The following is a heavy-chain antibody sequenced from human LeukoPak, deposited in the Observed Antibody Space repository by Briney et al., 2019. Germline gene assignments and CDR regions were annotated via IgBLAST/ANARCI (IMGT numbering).Heavy chain of an antibody. V-gene: IGHV3-30*18. CDR2: ISYDGSNK. J-gene: IGHJ4*02. Sequence: GGSLRLSCAASGFTFSSYGMHWVRQAPGKGLEWVAVISYDGSNKYYADSVKGRFTISRDNSKNTLYLQMNSLRAEDTAVYYCAKERFHGDYYFDYWGQGTLVTVSS. D-gene: IGHD4-17*01. CDR1: GFTFSSYG. CDR3: AKERFHGDYYFDY.